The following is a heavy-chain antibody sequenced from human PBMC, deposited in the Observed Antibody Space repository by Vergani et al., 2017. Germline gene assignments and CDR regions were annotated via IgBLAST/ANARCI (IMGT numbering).Heavy chain of an antibody. D-gene: IGHD3-3*01. CDR3: ARAPAPNYDFWSGHEVGYFDL. CDR2: ISSSGSTI. J-gene: IGHJ2*01. CDR1: GFTFSDYY. Sequence: VQLLESGGGLVKPGGSLRLSCAASGFTFSDYYMSWIRQAPGKGLEWVSYISSSGSTIYYADSVKGRFTISRDNAKNSLYLQMNSLRAEDTAVYYCARAPAPNYDFWSGHEVGYFDLWGRGTLVTVSS. V-gene: IGHV3-11*01.